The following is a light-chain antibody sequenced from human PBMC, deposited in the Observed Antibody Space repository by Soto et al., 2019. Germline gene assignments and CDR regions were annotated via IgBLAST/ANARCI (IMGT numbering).Light chain of an antibody. CDR1: SSDVGDYNY. V-gene: IGLV2-14*01. J-gene: IGLJ3*02. CDR3: SSYTSSSTLEV. CDR2: EVS. Sequence: QSALTQPASVSGSPGQSFTISCTGTSSDVGDYNYVSWYQQHPGKAPRLMIFEVSNRPSGVSNRFSGSKSGNTASLTISGLQAEDEADYYCSSYTSSSTLEVFGGGTKLTVL.